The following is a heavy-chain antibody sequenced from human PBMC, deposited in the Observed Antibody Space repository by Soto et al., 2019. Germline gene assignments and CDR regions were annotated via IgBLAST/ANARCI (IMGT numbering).Heavy chain of an antibody. V-gene: IGHV3-48*01. CDR2: ISSSSSTI. D-gene: IGHD3-22*01. CDR1: GFTFSTYS. Sequence: HPGGSLRLSCAASGFTFSTYSMNWVRQAPGKGQEWVSYISSSSSTIYYTDSVKGRFTISRDNAKNSLYLQMNSLRAEDTAVYYCARVAYYYDSSGYFYWGQGTLVTVSS. J-gene: IGHJ4*02. CDR3: ARVAYYYDSSGYFY.